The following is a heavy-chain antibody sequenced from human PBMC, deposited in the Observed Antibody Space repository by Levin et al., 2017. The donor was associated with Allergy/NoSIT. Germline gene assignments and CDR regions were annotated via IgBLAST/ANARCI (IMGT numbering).Heavy chain of an antibody. V-gene: IGHV1-2*02. CDR3: ARAPYSSGWYEGDY. D-gene: IGHD6-19*01. Sequence: ASVKVSCKASGYTFTGYYMHWVRQAPGQGLEWMGWINPNSGGTNYAQKFQGRVTMTRDTSISTAYMELSRLRSDDTAVYYCARAPYSSGWYEGDYWGQGTLVTVSS. CDR1: GYTFTGYY. J-gene: IGHJ4*02. CDR2: INPNSGGT.